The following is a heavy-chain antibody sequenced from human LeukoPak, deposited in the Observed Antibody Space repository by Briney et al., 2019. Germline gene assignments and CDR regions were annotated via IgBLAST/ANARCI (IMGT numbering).Heavy chain of an antibody. Sequence: GASVKVSCKASGYAFTSYGISWVRQAPGQGLEWMGWICAYNGNTNYAQKLQGRVTMTTDTSTSTAYMELRSLRSDDTAVYYCARCPHYDSSGYYPFDYWGQGTLVTVSS. CDR1: GYAFTSYG. J-gene: IGHJ4*02. D-gene: IGHD3-22*01. CDR2: ICAYNGNT. CDR3: ARCPHYDSSGYYPFDY. V-gene: IGHV1-18*01.